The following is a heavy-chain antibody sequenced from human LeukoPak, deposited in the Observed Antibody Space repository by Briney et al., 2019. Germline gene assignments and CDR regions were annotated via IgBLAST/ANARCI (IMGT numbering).Heavy chain of an antibody. Sequence: TPSETLSLTCSVSGGSISTYYWSWIRQPPGKGLEWIGYIYYSGSTNYNPSLKSRVTISVDTSKNQFSLKLSSVTAADTAVYYCARDFRYWGQGTLVTVSS. V-gene: IGHV4-59*01. CDR2: IYYSGST. CDR1: GGSISTYY. J-gene: IGHJ4*02. CDR3: ARDFRY.